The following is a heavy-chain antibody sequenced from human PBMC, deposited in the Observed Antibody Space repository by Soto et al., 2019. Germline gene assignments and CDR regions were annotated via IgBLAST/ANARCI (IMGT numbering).Heavy chain of an antibody. CDR3: ASRTIAVAGSYYYYYGMDV. V-gene: IGHV1-3*01. Sequence: QVQLVQSGAEVKKPGASVKVSCKASGYTFTSYAMHWVCQAPGQRLEWMGWINAGNGNTKYSQKFQGRVTITRDTSASTAYMELSSLRSEDTAVYYCASRTIAVAGSYYYYYGMDVWGQGTTVTVSS. J-gene: IGHJ6*02. CDR2: INAGNGNT. D-gene: IGHD6-19*01. CDR1: GYTFTSYA.